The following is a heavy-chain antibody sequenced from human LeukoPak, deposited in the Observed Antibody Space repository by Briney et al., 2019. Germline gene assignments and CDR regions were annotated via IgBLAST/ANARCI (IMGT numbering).Heavy chain of an antibody. CDR1: GFTFSTYG. CDR3: ATSPLLTESSSWFHFDY. V-gene: IGHV3-30*03. CDR2: ISYDGSNK. J-gene: IGHJ4*02. Sequence: PGRSLRLSCAVSGFTFSTYGMHWVRQAPGKGLEWVAVISYDGSNKYYADSVKGRFTISRDKSKNKVYLQMDSLRAEDTAVYYCATSPLLTESSSWFHFDYWGQGTLVTVSS. D-gene: IGHD6-13*01.